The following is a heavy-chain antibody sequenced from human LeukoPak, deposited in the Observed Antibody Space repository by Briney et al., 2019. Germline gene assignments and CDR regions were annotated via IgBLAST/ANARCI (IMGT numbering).Heavy chain of an antibody. V-gene: IGHV4-38-2*01. D-gene: IGHD3-9*01. CDR3: ARVGFDWLLYTNYFDY. CDR1: GYSISSGYY. J-gene: IGHJ4*02. CDR2: IYHSGST. Sequence: PETLSLTCAVSGYSISSGYYWGWIRQPPGKGLEWIGSIYHSGSTYYNPSLKSRVTISVDTSKNQFSLELSSVTAADTAVYYCARVGFDWLLYTNYFDYWGQGTLVTVSS.